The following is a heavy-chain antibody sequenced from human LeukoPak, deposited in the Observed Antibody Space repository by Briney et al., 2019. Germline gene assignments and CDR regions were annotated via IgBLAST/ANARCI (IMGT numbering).Heavy chain of an antibody. V-gene: IGHV1-8*03. CDR3: ARGFKGRCSGGSCYPRGYYYYYYMDV. CDR2: MNPNSGNT. D-gene: IGHD2-15*01. Sequence: ASVKVSCKASGYTFTSYDINWVRQATGQGLEWMGWMNPNSGNTGYAQKFQGRVTITRNTSISTAYMEPSSLRSEDTAVYYCARGFKGRCSGGSCYPRGYYYYYYMDVWGKGTTVTVSS. CDR1: GYTFTSYD. J-gene: IGHJ6*03.